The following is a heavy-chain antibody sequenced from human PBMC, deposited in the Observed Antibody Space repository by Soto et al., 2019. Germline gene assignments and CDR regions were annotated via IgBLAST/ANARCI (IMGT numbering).Heavy chain of an antibody. V-gene: IGHV1-2*02. CDR2: ISPNNDAT. Sequence: ASVKVSCKASGYTFTGYYIHWVRQAPGQGLEWVGWISPNNDATNHTQKFQGRVTMTRDTSINTAYMELSRLRSDDTAVYYCARHNNSLDYWGQGTLVTVSS. CDR1: GYTFTGYY. J-gene: IGHJ4*02. CDR3: ARHNNSLDY. D-gene: IGHD1-20*01.